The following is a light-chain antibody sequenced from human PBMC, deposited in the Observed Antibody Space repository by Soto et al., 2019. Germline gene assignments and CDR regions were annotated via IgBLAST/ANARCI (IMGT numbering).Light chain of an antibody. J-gene: IGLJ1*01. CDR2: TDN. Sequence: QSVLIQPPSASGTPGQRVTISCSGSSSKIGKNTVHWFQQLPGAAPQLLISTDNQRPSGVPDRFSGSKSGASGSLAIIGLQSEDEADYYCAAWDSSLNGHVFGTGTKVTVL. V-gene: IGLV1-44*01. CDR3: AAWDSSLNGHV. CDR1: SSKIGKNT.